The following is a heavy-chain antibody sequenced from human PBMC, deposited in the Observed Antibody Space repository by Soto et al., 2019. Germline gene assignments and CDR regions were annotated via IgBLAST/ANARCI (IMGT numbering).Heavy chain of an antibody. J-gene: IGHJ6*03. D-gene: IGHD1-1*01. CDR2: INPNSGGT. CDR3: AREPNWNNGRHYYYMDV. CDR1: GYTFTGYY. Sequence: GASVKVSCKASGYTFTGYYMHWVRQAPGQGLEWMGWINPNSGGTNYAQKFQGWVTMTRDTSISTAYMELSRLRSDDTAVYYCAREPNWNNGRHYYYMDVWGKGTTVTVSS. V-gene: IGHV1-2*04.